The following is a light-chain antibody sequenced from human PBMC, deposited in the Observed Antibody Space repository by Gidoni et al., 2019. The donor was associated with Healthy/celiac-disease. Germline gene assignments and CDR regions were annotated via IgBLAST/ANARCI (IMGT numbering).Light chain of an antibody. CDR2: KAS. J-gene: IGKJ1*01. V-gene: IGKV1-5*03. Sequence: DIQMTQSPSTLSASVGDRVTITCRASQRISSWLAWYQQKPGKAPKLLIYKASSLESGVPSRFSGIGSGTEFTLTIRSLQPDDFAPYYCQQYNSYRPFGQGTKVEIK. CDR3: QQYNSYRP. CDR1: QRISSW.